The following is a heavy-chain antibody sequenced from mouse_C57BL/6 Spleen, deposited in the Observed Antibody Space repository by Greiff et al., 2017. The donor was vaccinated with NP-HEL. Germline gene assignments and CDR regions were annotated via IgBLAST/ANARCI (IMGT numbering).Heavy chain of an antibody. V-gene: IGHV1-50*01. CDR2: IDPSDSYT. CDR3: ARRMVTRGYYFDY. Sequence: QVQLQQPGAELVKPGASVKLSCKASGYTFTSYWMQWVKQRPGQGLEWIGEIDPSDSYTNYNQKFKGNATLTVDPSSSTAYMQLSSLTSEDSAVYYCARRMVTRGYYFDYWGQGTTLTVSS. CDR1: GYTFTSYW. D-gene: IGHD2-2*01. J-gene: IGHJ2*01.